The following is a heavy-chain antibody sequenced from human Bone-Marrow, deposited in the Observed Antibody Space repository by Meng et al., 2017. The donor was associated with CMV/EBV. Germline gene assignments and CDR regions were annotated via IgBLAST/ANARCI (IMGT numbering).Heavy chain of an antibody. Sequence: GGSLRLSCAASGFTFSSYAMHWVRQAPGKGLEWVAVISYDGSNKYYADSVKGRFTISRDNSKNTLYLQMNSLRAEDTAVYYCAVASGMDVWGQGTTVTVSS. D-gene: IGHD2-15*01. CDR3: AVASGMDV. J-gene: IGHJ6*02. CDR1: GFTFSSYA. CDR2: ISYDGSNK. V-gene: IGHV3-30*04.